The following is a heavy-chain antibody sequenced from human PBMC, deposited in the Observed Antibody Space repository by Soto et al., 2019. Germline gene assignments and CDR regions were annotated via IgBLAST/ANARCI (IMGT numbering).Heavy chain of an antibody. CDR2: IYYSGST. V-gene: IGHV4-39*01. D-gene: IGHD2-2*01. J-gene: IGHJ5*01. CDR1: GGSISSSSYY. Sequence: TSETLSLTCTVSGGSISSSSYYWGWIRQPPGKGLEWIGSIYYSGSTYYNPSLKSRITINPDPSNNQLSLQLNSVTPDDTAVYYCVRLVGNSWLDSWGQGTLVTVS. CDR3: VRLVGNSWLDS.